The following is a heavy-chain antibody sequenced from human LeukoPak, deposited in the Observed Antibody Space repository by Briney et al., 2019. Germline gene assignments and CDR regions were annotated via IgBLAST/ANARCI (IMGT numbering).Heavy chain of an antibody. CDR1: GFTFSSYS. Sequence: GGSLRLSCAASGFTFSSYSMNWVRQAPGKGLEWVSSISSSSSYIYYADSVKGRFTISRDNAKNSLYLQMNSLRAEDTAVYYCARERNTAMVKGGWFDPWGQGTLVTVSS. CDR3: ARERNTAMVKGGWFDP. V-gene: IGHV3-21*01. CDR2: ISSSSSYI. D-gene: IGHD5-18*01. J-gene: IGHJ5*02.